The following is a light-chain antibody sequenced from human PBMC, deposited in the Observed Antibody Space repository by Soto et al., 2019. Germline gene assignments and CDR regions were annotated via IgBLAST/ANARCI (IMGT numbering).Light chain of an antibody. CDR2: EVT. V-gene: IGLV2-8*01. Sequence: QSALTQPPSASGSPGQSVTISCTGTSSDIGAYNYVSWFQQHPGKAPKLIIYEVTKRPSGVPDRFSGSKSGNTASLAVSGLKAGDEADYYCPPLGGSDNWLFAGGTKLTVL. CDR3: PPLGGSDNWL. CDR1: SSDIGAYNY. J-gene: IGLJ3*02.